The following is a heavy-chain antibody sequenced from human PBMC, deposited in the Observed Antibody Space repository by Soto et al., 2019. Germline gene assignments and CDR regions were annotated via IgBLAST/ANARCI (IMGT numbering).Heavy chain of an antibody. CDR1: GVTVSSNY. D-gene: IGHD3-22*01. V-gene: IGHV3-21*01. CDR2: ISSSSSYI. J-gene: IGHJ6*02. Sequence: PGGSLRLSCAASGVTVSSNYMSWVRQGPGKGLEWVSSISSSSSYIYYADSVKGRFTISRDNAKNSLYLQMNSLRAEDTAVYYCARYDSSGYYWPYYYYGMDVWGQGTTVTVSS. CDR3: ARYDSSGYYWPYYYYGMDV.